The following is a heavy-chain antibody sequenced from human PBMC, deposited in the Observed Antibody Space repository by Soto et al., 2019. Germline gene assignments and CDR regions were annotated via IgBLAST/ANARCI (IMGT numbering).Heavy chain of an antibody. V-gene: IGHV3-33*01. D-gene: IGHD3-16*01. CDR1: GFTFRSYA. J-gene: IGHJ4*02. CDR2: LSFDGSNK. Sequence: QVQLVQSGGGVVQPGRSLRLSCVGSGFTFRSYAFHWVRQAPGRGLEWVAMLSFDGSNKYFADSVKGRFAISRDNSENTLFLQMNTLRLEDTAVYYCAGEPNLGKGPFLDSWGQGTRVSVSS. CDR3: AGEPNLGKGPFLDS.